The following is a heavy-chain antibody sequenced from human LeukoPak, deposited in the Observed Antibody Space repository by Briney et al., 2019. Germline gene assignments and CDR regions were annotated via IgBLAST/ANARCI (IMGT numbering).Heavy chain of an antibody. V-gene: IGHV3-7*01. CDR3: ARDKVVGATYFDY. Sequence: GRSLRLSCAASGFTFSSYGMHWVRQAPGKGPEWVANIQQEGSEIYYVDSVRGRFTISRDNAKNSLYLQMNSLRAEDTAVYYCARDKVVGATYFDYWGQGTLVTVSS. CDR2: IQQEGSEI. J-gene: IGHJ4*02. D-gene: IGHD1-26*01. CDR1: GFTFSSYG.